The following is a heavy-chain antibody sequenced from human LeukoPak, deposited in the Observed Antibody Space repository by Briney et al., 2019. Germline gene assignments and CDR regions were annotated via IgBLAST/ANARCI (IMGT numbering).Heavy chain of an antibody. CDR3: VRLWELNAFDV. V-gene: IGHV4-34*01. CDR2: INHSGST. Sequence: SETLSLTCAVYGGSFSGYYWSWIRQPPGKGLEWIGEINHSGSTNYKPSLKSRVTISLDTSNNQLSLKLSSVTAADTAVYYCVRLWELNAFDVWGQGTMVTVSS. J-gene: IGHJ3*01. D-gene: IGHD1-26*01. CDR1: GGSFSGYY.